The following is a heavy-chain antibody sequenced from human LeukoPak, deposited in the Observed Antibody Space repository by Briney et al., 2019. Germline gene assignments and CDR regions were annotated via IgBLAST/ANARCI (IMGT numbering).Heavy chain of an antibody. CDR2: ISSSSSYI. CDR1: GFTFSSYS. CDR3: ARDLQGAMAT. J-gene: IGHJ5*02. Sequence: PGGSLSLSCAASGFTFSSYSMNCVRQARGKGLEWVSSISSSSSYIYYADSVKGRFTISRDNAKNSLYLQMNSLRAEDTAVYYCARDLQGAMATWGQGTLVTVSS. D-gene: IGHD1-26*01. V-gene: IGHV3-21*01.